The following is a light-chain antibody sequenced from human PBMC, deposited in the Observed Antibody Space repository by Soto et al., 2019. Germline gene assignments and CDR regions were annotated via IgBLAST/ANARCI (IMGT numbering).Light chain of an antibody. Sequence: QSVLTQPPSASGTPGQRVTISCSGSSSNIGSNTVNWYQQLPGTAPKLLIYSNNRRPSGVPDRFSGSKSGTSASLAISGLQSEDEADYYCAAWDASLNAWVFGGGTQLTVL. V-gene: IGLV1-44*01. CDR3: AAWDASLNAWV. CDR1: SSNIGSNT. J-gene: IGLJ3*02. CDR2: SNN.